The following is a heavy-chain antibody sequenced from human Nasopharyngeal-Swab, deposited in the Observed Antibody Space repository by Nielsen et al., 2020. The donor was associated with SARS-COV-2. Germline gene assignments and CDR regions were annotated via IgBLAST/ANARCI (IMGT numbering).Heavy chain of an antibody. V-gene: IGHV3-66*01. Sequence: GSLKISCAASGFTVTSNYMSWVRQAPGKGLEWVSIIYDGGSTYYADSVRGRFTISRDYSKNTLYLQMNSLRAEDTAVYYCAGDQLTAYGYYYYMDVRGRGTTVTVSS. CDR1: GFTVTSNY. D-gene: IGHD3-9*01. CDR2: IYDGGST. J-gene: IGHJ6*03. CDR3: AGDQLTAYGYYYYMDV.